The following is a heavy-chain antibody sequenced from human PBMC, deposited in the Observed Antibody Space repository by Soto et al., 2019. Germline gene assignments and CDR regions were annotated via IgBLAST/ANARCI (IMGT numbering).Heavy chain of an antibody. J-gene: IGHJ4*02. Sequence: QVQLVQSGAEVKRPGSSVNVSCKASGDTFSFYSINWVRQAPGLGLEWMGRVNPILSMSNYAQRFQGRVTMTADKPTSTAYMELSGLRSEDTAMYYCATSYGSGYRAFDYWGQGALVTVSS. CDR1: GDTFSFYS. CDR3: ATSYGSGYRAFDY. V-gene: IGHV1-69*04. D-gene: IGHD3-10*01. CDR2: VNPILSMS.